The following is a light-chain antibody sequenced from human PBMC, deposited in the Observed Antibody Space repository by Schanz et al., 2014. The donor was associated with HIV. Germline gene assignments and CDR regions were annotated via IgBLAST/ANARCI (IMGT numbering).Light chain of an antibody. J-gene: IGLJ2*01. CDR3: GTWDSGLSLVL. Sequence: QSVLTQPPSVSAAPGQKVTISCSGSSSNIGNNYVSWYQQLPGTAPKLLIYDNNKRPSGIPDRFSASKSGTSASLDITGLQTGDEADFYCGTWDSGLSLVLFGGGTKLTVL. V-gene: IGLV1-51*01. CDR2: DNN. CDR1: SSNIGNNY.